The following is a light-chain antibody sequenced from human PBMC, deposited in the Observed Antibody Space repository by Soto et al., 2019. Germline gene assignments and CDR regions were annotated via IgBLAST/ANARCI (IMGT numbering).Light chain of an antibody. Sequence: EIVMTQSRATLSLAPGEIATLSCRASQTIDNTLAWYQRKPGQAPRLLIYDASTRATGVPARFSGSGSGTDFTLTISSLHSEDFAVYYCQQYYDWPITFGQGTRLEIK. CDR1: QTIDNT. CDR2: DAS. V-gene: IGKV3-15*01. J-gene: IGKJ5*01. CDR3: QQYYDWPIT.